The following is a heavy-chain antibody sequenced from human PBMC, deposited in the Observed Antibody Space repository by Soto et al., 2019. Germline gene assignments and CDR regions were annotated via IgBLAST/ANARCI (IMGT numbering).Heavy chain of an antibody. Sequence: TSETLSLTCTVSGGSISSYYWSWFRQPAGKGLEWIGRISSTGNTNYNPSLKSRVTMSVDTSKNQFSLKLSSVTAADTAVYYCARDLWQSNWFDPWGQGTLVTVSS. CDR2: ISSTGNT. D-gene: IGHD2-21*01. CDR1: GGSISSYY. CDR3: ARDLWQSNWFDP. J-gene: IGHJ5*02. V-gene: IGHV4-4*07.